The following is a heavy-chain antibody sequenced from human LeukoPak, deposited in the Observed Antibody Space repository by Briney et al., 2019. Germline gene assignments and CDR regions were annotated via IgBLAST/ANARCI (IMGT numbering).Heavy chain of an antibody. D-gene: IGHD2-21*02. J-gene: IGHJ4*02. CDR3: ARGEPTNRLIVVVTATDLDY. CDR1: GGTFSCFY. CDR2: LNTSGRT. Sequence: PSENLSLTSAVYGGTFSCFYWSWIRQPPGKGLEWSGGLNTSGRTNYNPSLESRVTISVDTSKNQYSLKLSSVTAADTAVYYCARGEPTNRLIVVVTATDLDYWGQGTLVTVST. V-gene: IGHV4-34*01.